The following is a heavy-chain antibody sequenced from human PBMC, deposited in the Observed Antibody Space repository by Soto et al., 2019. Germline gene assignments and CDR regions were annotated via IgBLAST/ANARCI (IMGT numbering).Heavy chain of an antibody. Sequence: QVQLVQSGAEVKEPGSSVNVSCKTSGATFGNTAVTWVRQAPGQGLEWIGGIVPLFGTANYAQKFRGRVTISADESKSNAYLELSSLRTDDTAVYYCARDGDPGYSFWSGPLGGGRFDPWGQGTLVTVSS. D-gene: IGHD3-3*01. CDR1: GATFGNTA. CDR2: IVPLFGTA. J-gene: IGHJ5*02. V-gene: IGHV1-69*12. CDR3: ARDGDPGYSFWSGPLGGGRFDP.